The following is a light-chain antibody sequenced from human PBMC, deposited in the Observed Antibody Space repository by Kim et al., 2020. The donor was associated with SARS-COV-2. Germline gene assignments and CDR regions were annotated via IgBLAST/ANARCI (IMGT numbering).Light chain of an antibody. CDR2: DVN. Sequence: GQSVTSSCTGTSSDVGGNNYVSWYRHHPAKAPKLMIYDVNKRPSGVPDRFSGSKSGNTASLTISGLQAEDEADYYCCSYAGSYTWVFGGGTQLTVL. J-gene: IGLJ3*02. CDR3: CSYAGSYTWV. CDR1: SSDVGGNNY. V-gene: IGLV2-11*01.